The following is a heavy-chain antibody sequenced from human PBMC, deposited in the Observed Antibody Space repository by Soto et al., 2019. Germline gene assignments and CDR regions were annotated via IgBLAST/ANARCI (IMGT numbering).Heavy chain of an antibody. D-gene: IGHD3-22*01. CDR2: ISDSGGST. CDR3: AKDESRVVVPDNWFDS. Sequence: TGGSLRLSCAASGLTFSSNAMSWVRQAPGKGLEWVPGISDSGGSTYYADSVKGRFTISRDNSKNTLYLQMNSLRAEDTAVYYCAKDESRVVVPDNWFDSWGQGTLVTVSS. J-gene: IGHJ5*01. CDR1: GLTFSSNA. V-gene: IGHV3-23*01.